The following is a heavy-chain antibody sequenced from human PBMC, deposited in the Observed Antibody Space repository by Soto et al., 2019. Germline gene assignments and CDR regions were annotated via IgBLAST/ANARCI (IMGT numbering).Heavy chain of an antibody. D-gene: IGHD1-26*01. J-gene: IGHJ4*02. V-gene: IGHV3-30*03. CDR3: ARSPSIVSYLAYLDY. Sequence: QVQLVESGGGVVQPGRSLRLSCAASGFTFSSYGMHWVRQAPGMGLEWVAVISYDGSTKYYADSVKGRFTISRDNSKNTLYLQMNSLRAEDTAVYYCARSPSIVSYLAYLDYCGQGTLFTISS. CDR1: GFTFSSYG. CDR2: ISYDGSTK.